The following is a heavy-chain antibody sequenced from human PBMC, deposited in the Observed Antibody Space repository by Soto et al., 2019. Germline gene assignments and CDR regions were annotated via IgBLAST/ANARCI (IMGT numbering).Heavy chain of an antibody. CDR3: ARALGITIFGVVIIQTNWFDP. D-gene: IGHD3-3*01. CDR1: GGSISSGGYY. Sequence: SETLSLTCTVSGGSISSGGYYWSWIRQHPGKGLEWIGYIYYSGSTYYNPSLKSRVTISVDTSKNQFSLKLSSVTAADTAVYYCARALGITIFGVVIIQTNWFDPWGQGTLVTAPQ. CDR2: IYYSGST. J-gene: IGHJ5*02. V-gene: IGHV4-31*03.